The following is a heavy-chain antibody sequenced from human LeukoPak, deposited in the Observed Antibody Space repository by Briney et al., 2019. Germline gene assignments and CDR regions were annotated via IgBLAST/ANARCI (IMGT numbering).Heavy chain of an antibody. J-gene: IGHJ5*02. CDR2: LYNSGNT. Sequence: SETLSLTCTVSGDSISSYYGTWIRQPPGKGLEWLGYLYNSGNTNYNPSLKSRVTMSVDTSKNQFSLRLTSVTAADTAVYYCARGRLTTPNWFGPWGQGILVTVSS. CDR1: GDSISSYY. D-gene: IGHD1/OR15-1a*01. CDR3: ARGRLTTPNWFGP. V-gene: IGHV4-59*01.